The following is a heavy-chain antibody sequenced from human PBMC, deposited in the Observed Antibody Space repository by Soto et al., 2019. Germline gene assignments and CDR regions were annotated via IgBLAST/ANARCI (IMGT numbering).Heavy chain of an antibody. CDR3: ARDSIVATILGYYYYGMDV. Sequence: PSETLSLTCAVYGGSFSGYYWSWIRQPPGKGLEWIGEINHSGSTNYNPSLKSRVTISVDTSKNQFSLKLSSVTAADTAVYYCARDSIVATILGYYYYGMDVWGQGTTVTVSS. J-gene: IGHJ6*02. CDR2: INHSGST. D-gene: IGHD5-12*01. V-gene: IGHV4-34*01. CDR1: GGSFSGYY.